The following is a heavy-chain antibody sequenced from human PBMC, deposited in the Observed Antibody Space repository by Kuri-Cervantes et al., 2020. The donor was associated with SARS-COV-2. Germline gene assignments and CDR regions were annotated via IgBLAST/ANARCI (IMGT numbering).Heavy chain of an antibody. V-gene: IGHV3-11*06. Sequence: GGSLRLSCAASGFTFSDYYMTWIRQAPGKGLEWVSYISSRSASTNYADSVRGRFTISRADAQNSLYLQMNSLRAEDTAVYFCVRVRYTYGYAPDYWGRGTLVTVSS. CDR3: VRVRYTYGYAPDY. J-gene: IGHJ4*02. CDR2: ISSRSAST. D-gene: IGHD5-18*01. CDR1: GFTFSDYY.